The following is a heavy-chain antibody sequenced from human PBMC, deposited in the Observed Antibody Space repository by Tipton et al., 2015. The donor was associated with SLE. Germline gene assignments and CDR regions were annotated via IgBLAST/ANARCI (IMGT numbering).Heavy chain of an antibody. J-gene: IGHJ4*02. Sequence: GLVKPSETLSLTCAVSGGSITSSNWWTWVRQTPGKGLEWIGEIYHSGSTNYNPSLMSRVTLSVDRSKNQFSLKLSSVTAADTAVYYCASGGDIVGGPFDYWGQGTLVTVSS. CDR1: GGSITSSNW. CDR2: IYHSGST. D-gene: IGHD2-15*01. V-gene: IGHV4-4*02. CDR3: ASGGDIVGGPFDY.